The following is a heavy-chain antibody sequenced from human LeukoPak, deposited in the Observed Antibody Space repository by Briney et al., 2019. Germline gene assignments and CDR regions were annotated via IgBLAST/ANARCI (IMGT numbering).Heavy chain of an antibody. V-gene: IGHV3-53*01. Sequence: GGSLRLSCAASGLTFSSYEMNWVRQAPGKGLEWVSVIYSGGSTYYADSVKGRFTISRDNSKNTLYLQMNSLRAEDTAVYYCAREAVTRNYFDYWGQGTLVTVSS. CDR3: AREAVTRNYFDY. D-gene: IGHD4-17*01. CDR1: GLTFSSYE. CDR2: IYSGGST. J-gene: IGHJ4*02.